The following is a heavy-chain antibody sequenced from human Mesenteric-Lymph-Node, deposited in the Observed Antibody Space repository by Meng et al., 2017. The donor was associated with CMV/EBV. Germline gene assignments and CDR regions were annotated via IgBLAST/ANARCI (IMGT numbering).Heavy chain of an antibody. CDR2: ISYSGSF. CDR1: GGSLSSYY. J-gene: IGHJ3*02. D-gene: IGHD3-3*01. V-gene: IGHV4-59*01. CDR3: ARAQDLDSYDFLRRAFDI. Sequence: SETLSLTCTVSGGSLSSYYWTWIRQSPGKGLEWIGYISYSGSFNSNPSLKGRVTMSVDTSKNQVFLNLRSVTAADTAVYYCARAQDLDSYDFLRRAFDIWGQGTMVTVSS.